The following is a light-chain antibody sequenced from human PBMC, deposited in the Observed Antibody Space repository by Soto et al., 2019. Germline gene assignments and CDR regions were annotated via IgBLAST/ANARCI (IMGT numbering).Light chain of an antibody. CDR1: SSDVGGYNY. J-gene: IGLJ2*01. Sequence: QSVLTQPPSASGSLGQSVTISCTGTSSDVGGYNYVSWQQQHPGKAPKLMIYEVTKRPSGVPDRFSGSKSGNTASLTVSGLQAEDEADYYCSSFAGGGNPVLFGGGTQLTVL. CDR3: SSFAGGGNPVL. CDR2: EVT. V-gene: IGLV2-8*01.